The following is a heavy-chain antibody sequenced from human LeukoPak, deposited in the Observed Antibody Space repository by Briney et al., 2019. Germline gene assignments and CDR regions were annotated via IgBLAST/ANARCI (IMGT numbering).Heavy chain of an antibody. CDR3: AKDYY. CDR1: GFTFDDYA. CDR2: IRADDITT. Sequence: GGSLRLSCAASGFTFDDYAMHWVRQAPGKGLEWVSLIRADDITTYYADSVKGRFTISRDSSKNSLYLQMNSLRTEDSALYYCAKDYYWGQGTLVTVSS. V-gene: IGHV3-43*02. J-gene: IGHJ4*02.